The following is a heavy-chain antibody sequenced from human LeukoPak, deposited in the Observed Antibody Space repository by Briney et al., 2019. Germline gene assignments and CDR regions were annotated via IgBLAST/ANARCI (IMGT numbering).Heavy chain of an antibody. CDR3: ARALGGTYYYDSSGTNEGY. J-gene: IGHJ4*02. D-gene: IGHD3-22*01. V-gene: IGHV1-2*02. CDR2: INPNSGGT. Sequence: GASVKVSCKASGYTFTGYYMHWVRQAPGQGLEWMGWINPNSGGTNYAQKFQGRVTMTRDTSISTAYMELSRLRSDDTAVYYCARALGGTYYYDSSGTNEGYWGQGTLVTVSS. CDR1: GYTFTGYY.